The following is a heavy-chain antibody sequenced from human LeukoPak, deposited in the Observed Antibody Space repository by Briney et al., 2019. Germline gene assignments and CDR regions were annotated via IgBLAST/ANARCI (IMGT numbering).Heavy chain of an antibody. J-gene: IGHJ4*02. CDR3: ARRSVAGATTGYYYDS. Sequence: GGSLRLPCAASGFTFSSYWMHWVRQAPGKGLEWVAFIQYDGTKEYYADSVKGRFTISRDNAKNSVYLQMSSLRVDDTAFYYCARRSVAGATTGYYYDSWGQGTLVTVSS. V-gene: IGHV3-30*02. CDR1: GFTFSSYW. CDR2: IQYDGTKE. D-gene: IGHD1-26*01.